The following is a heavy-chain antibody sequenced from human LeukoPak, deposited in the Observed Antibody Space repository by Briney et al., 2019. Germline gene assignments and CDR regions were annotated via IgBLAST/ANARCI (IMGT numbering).Heavy chain of an antibody. CDR3: AKDLLSISPRGYMDV. J-gene: IGHJ6*03. CDR1: GFTFSSYA. D-gene: IGHD2/OR15-2a*01. Sequence: HTGGSLRLSCAASGFTFSSYAMSWVRQAPGKGLEWVSGINDSGGSKSHADSVKGRFTISRDNSKNTLYLQMNSLRAEDTAVYYCAKDLLSISPRGYMDVWGKGTTVTVSS. CDR2: INDSGGSK. V-gene: IGHV3-23*01.